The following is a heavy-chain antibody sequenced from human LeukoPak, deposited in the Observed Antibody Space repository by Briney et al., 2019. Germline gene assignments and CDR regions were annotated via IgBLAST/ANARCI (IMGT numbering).Heavy chain of an antibody. CDR2: IYHSGST. V-gene: IGHV4-4*02. Sequence: SGTLSLTCAVSGGSISSSNWWSWVHQPPGKGLEWIGEIYHSGSTNYNPSLKSRVTISVDKSKNQFSLKLSSVTAADTAVYYCATKPPYYYYGMDVWGQGTTVTVSS. CDR3: ATKPPYYYYGMDV. CDR1: GGSISSSNW. J-gene: IGHJ6*02.